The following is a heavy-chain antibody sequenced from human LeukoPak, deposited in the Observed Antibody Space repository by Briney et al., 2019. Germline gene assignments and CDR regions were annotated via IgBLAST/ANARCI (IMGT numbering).Heavy chain of an antibody. CDR1: GFTFSGSD. V-gene: IGHV3-73*01. D-gene: IGHD1-1*01. CDR3: TRQATTGSDY. J-gene: IGHJ4*02. Sequence: PGGSLRLSCAASGFTFSGSDIHWVRQASGKGLEWVGRIRSKAKDYATAYAASVKGRFTISRDDSKNTAYLDMNSLKAEDTAVYYCTRQATTGSDYWGQGTLVTVSS. CDR2: IRSKAKDYAT.